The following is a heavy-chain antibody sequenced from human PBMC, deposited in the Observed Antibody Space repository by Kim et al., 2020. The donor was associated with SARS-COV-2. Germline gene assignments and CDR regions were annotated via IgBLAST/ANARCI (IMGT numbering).Heavy chain of an antibody. D-gene: IGHD2-21*02. V-gene: IGHV4-59*08. CDR1: ATSISRFY. CDR2: ISYSGST. J-gene: IGHJ3*01. CDR3: ARHRDLYCGGDCDAFDV. Sequence: SETLSLTCSVSATSISRFYWNWIRQPPGKGLEWIGYISYSGSTNYNPSVKSRVAMSVDASKNQFSLRLNSVTAADTAMYYCARHRDLYCGGDCDAFDVWGHGTMVTVSS.